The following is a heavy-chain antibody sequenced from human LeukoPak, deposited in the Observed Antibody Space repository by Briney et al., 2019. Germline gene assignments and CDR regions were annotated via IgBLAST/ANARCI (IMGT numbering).Heavy chain of an antibody. J-gene: IGHJ3*02. CDR2: IYSGGST. V-gene: IGHV3-66*01. CDR3: ARDPLTHDAFDI. Sequence: GGSLRLSCVASGFTVSGNYMSWVRQAPGKGLEWVSVIYSGGSTDYADSVKGRFTISRDNSKNTLYLQMNSLRAEDTAVYYCARDPLTHDAFDIWGQGTMVTVSS. CDR1: GFTVSGNY.